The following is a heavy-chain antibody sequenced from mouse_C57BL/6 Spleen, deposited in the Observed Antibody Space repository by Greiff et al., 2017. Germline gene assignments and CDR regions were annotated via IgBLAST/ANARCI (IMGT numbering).Heavy chain of an antibody. CDR3: ARSGYYGREDFDY. CDR2: INPSNGGT. CDR1: GYTFTSYW. V-gene: IGHV1-53*01. D-gene: IGHD1-1*01. Sequence: VQLQQPGTELVKPGASVKLSCKASGYTFTSYWMHWVKQRPGQGLEWIGNINPSNGGTNYNEKFKSKATLTVDKSSSTAYMQLSSLTSEDSAVYYCARSGYYGREDFDYWGQGTTLTVSS. J-gene: IGHJ2*01.